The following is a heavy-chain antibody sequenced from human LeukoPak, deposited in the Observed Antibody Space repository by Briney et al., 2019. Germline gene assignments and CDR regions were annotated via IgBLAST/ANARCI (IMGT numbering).Heavy chain of an antibody. V-gene: IGHV3-30*02. D-gene: IGHD6-6*01. J-gene: IGHJ5*02. CDR1: GFTFRSYG. CDR3: AKDSAIAALLP. CDR2: IRDDGSSK. Sequence: GSLRLSCAASGFTFRSYGMHWVRQAPGKGLEWVAFIRDDGSSKYYGDSVKDRITISRDNSKNTLYLQMNSLRAEDTAVYYCAKDSAIAALLPWGQGTLVTVSS.